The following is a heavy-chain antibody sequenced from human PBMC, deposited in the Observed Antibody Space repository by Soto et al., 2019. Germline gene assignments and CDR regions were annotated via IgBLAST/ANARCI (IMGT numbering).Heavy chain of an antibody. CDR3: ARDPKTSGGQHWAFNYFDS. CDR1: VFSVSISP. CDR2: ISYDGTNK. Sequence: GPLRLSCAASVFSVSISPMHWVRQAPGKGPEWVALISYDGTNKFYADSVKGRFTISRDNSKSTLYLQVDSLRPEDAAVYYCARDPKTSGGQHWAFNYFDSWGQGTLVTVSS. D-gene: IGHD7-27*01. J-gene: IGHJ4*02. V-gene: IGHV3-30-3*01.